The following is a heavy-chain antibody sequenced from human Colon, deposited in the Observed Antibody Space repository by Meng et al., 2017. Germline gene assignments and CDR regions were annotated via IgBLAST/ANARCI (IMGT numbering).Heavy chain of an antibody. V-gene: IGHV5-51*01. CDR1: GYSFTSYW. CDR3: ASSVSPVWYFDL. Sequence: KVSCKGSGYSFTSYWIGWVRQMPGKGLEGMGIIYPGDSDTRYSPSFQGQVTISADKSISTAYLQWSSLKASDTAMYYCASSVSPVWYFDLWGRGTLVTVSS. CDR2: IYPGDSDT. D-gene: IGHD5/OR15-5a*01. J-gene: IGHJ2*01.